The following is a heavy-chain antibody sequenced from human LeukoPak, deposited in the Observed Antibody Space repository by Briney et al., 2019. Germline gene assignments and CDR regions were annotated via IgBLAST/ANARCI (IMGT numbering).Heavy chain of an antibody. Sequence: GASVTVSCKASGYTFTSYDINWVRQATGQGLEWMGWMNPNSGNTGYAQKFQGRVTMTRNTSISTAYMELSSLRSEDTAVYYCARVPIAAAGTDYYYGMDVWGQGTTVTVSS. CDR1: GYTFTSYD. CDR3: ARVPIAAAGTDYYYGMDV. D-gene: IGHD6-13*01. V-gene: IGHV1-8*01. CDR2: MNPNSGNT. J-gene: IGHJ6*02.